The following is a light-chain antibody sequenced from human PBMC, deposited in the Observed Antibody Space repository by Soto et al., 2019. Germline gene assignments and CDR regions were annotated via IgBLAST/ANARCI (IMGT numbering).Light chain of an antibody. CDR2: AAS. J-gene: IGKJ5*01. CDR1: QSISFY. CDR3: QQSYSNTIT. Sequence: DIQMTQSPSSLSASVGYRFPITCRASQSISFYLNWYQQKKGNAPKVLIYAASNLQTGVPSRLSGSGYGTDLTITINSMKNEDFETYSCQQSYSNTITFGQGTRLEIK. V-gene: IGKV1-39*01.